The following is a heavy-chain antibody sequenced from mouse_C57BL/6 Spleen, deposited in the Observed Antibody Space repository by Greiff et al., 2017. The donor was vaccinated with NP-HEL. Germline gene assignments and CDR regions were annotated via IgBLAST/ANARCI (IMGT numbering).Heavy chain of an antibody. CDR1: GYTFTSYW. J-gene: IGHJ3*01. CDR2: IDPNSGGT. CDR3: ALYYGSSSWFAY. V-gene: IGHV1-72*01. Sequence: QVQLQQPGAELVKPGASVKLSCKASGYTFTSYWMHWVKQRPGRGLEWIGRIDPNSGGTKYNEKFKSKATLTVDKPSSTAYMQRSSLTSEDSAVYYCALYYGSSSWFAYWGQGTLVTVSA. D-gene: IGHD1-1*01.